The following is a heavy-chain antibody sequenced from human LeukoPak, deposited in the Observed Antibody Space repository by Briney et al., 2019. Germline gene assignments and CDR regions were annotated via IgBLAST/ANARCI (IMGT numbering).Heavy chain of an antibody. Sequence: PSETLSLTCTVSGGSISSSSYYWGWIRQPPGKGLEWIGSIYYSGSTYYNPSLKSRVTISVDTSKNQFSLKLSSVTAADTAVYYCARLPEFGSGWYFDYWGQGTLVTVSS. V-gene: IGHV4-39*07. J-gene: IGHJ4*02. D-gene: IGHD6-19*01. CDR3: ARLPEFGSGWYFDY. CDR2: IYYSGST. CDR1: GGSISSSSYY.